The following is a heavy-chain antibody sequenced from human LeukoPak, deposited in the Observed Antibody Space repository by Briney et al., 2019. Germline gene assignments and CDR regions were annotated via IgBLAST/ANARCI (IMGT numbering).Heavy chain of an antibody. J-gene: IGHJ4*02. D-gene: IGHD6-13*01. CDR2: INPNSGGT. CDR3: ARDNTPTSWYSSSWHIDY. Sequence: ASVKVSCKASGYTFTGYYMHWVRQAPGQGLEWMGWINPNSGGTNYAQKFQGWVPMTRDTSISTAYMELSRLRSDDTAVYYCARDNTPTSWYSSSWHIDYWGQGTLVTVSS. V-gene: IGHV1-2*04. CDR1: GYTFTGYY.